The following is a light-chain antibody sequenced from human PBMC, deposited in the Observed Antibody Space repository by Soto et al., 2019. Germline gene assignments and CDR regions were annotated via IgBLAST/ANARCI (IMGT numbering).Light chain of an antibody. Sequence: DIQMTPSPPTLPASLGDRVTITCRASQSISNWLAWYQQKPGKAPNLLIYDASTLERGVPSRFSGTGSGTEFTLTISSLQPDDFATYYCQQYHRSSITFGQGTRLEIK. CDR2: DAS. CDR3: QQYHRSSIT. J-gene: IGKJ5*01. V-gene: IGKV1-5*01. CDR1: QSISNW.